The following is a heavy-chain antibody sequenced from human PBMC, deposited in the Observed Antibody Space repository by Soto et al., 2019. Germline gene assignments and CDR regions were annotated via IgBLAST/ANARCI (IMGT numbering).Heavy chain of an antibody. CDR3: AKGPPGSIAVAGTRPVTYHYFDY. V-gene: IGHV3-9*01. J-gene: IGHJ4*02. Sequence: PGGSLRLSCAASGFTFDDYAMHWVRQAPGEGLGWVSGISWNSGSIGYADSVKGRFTISRDNAKNSLYLQMNSLRAEDTALYYCAKGPPGSIAVAGTRPVTYHYFDYWGQGTLVTVSS. CDR2: ISWNSGSI. D-gene: IGHD6-19*01. CDR1: GFTFDDYA.